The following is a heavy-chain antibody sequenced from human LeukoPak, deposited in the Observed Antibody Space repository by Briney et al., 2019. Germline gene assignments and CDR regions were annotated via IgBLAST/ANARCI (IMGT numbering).Heavy chain of an antibody. D-gene: IGHD3-22*01. J-gene: IGHJ6*03. Sequence: SETLSLTCTVSGGSISSYYWSWIRQPAGKGLEWIGRIYTSGSTNYNPSLKSRVTISVDKSKNQFSLKLSSVTAADTAVYYRARVGDYYDSSGYYTYYYYMDVWGKGTTVTVSS. CDR1: GGSISSYY. CDR2: IYTSGST. V-gene: IGHV4-4*07. CDR3: ARVGDYYDSSGYYTYYYYMDV.